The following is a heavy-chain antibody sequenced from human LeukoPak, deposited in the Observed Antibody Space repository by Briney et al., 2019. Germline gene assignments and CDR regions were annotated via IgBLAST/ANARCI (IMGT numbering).Heavy chain of an antibody. J-gene: IGHJ4*02. V-gene: IGHV3-11*04. Sequence: GGSLRLSCAASGFTFSDYYMSWIRQAPGKGLEWVSYISSRGVTIYYADSVKGRFTISRDSSKNTVYLQMNSLSDEVTAVYYCARSPYRGGSSWTGFDYWGQGTLVTVSS. CDR1: GFTFSDYY. D-gene: IGHD6-13*01. CDR2: ISSRGVTI. CDR3: ARSPYRGGSSWTGFDY.